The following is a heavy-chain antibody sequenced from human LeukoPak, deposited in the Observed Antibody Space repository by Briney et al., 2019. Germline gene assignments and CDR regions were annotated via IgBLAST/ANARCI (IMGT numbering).Heavy chain of an antibody. D-gene: IGHD4-17*01. J-gene: IGHJ5*02. Sequence: SETPSLTCTVSGGSISSSSYYWGWIRQPPGKGLEWIGSIYYSGSTYYNPSLKSRVTISVDTSKNQFSLKLSSVTAADTAVYYCARADYGDYGPPNWFDPWGQGTLVTVSS. V-gene: IGHV4-39*07. CDR2: IYYSGST. CDR3: ARADYGDYGPPNWFDP. CDR1: GGSISSSSYY.